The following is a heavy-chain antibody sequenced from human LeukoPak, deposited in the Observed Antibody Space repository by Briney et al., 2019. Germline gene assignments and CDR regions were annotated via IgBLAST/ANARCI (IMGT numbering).Heavy chain of an antibody. CDR1: GFTVSSNY. V-gene: IGHV3-7*04. CDR3: ARTYSRAFGY. CDR2: INQDGSTK. D-gene: IGHD6-13*01. J-gene: IGHJ4*02. Sequence: PGGSLRLSCAASGFTVSSNYMSWVRQAPGKGLEWLAHINQDGSTKYYVDSVKGRFTISRDNAKNSLYLQMNSLRAEDTAVYYCARTYSRAFGYWGQGTLVTVSS.